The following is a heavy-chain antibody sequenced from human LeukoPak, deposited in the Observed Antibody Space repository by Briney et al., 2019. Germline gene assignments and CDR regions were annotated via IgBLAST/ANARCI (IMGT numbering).Heavy chain of an antibody. Sequence: PGGSLRLSCAASGFAFSTYAMHWVRQAPGKGPEWVAIIWYDGSNENYADSVKGRFTISRDNSKNTLYLQMNSLRAEDTAVYYCARNAYGGDIFDYWGQGTLVTVSS. J-gene: IGHJ4*02. CDR3: ARNAYGGDIFDY. CDR1: GFAFSTYA. D-gene: IGHD4/OR15-4a*01. V-gene: IGHV3-33*01. CDR2: IWYDGSNE.